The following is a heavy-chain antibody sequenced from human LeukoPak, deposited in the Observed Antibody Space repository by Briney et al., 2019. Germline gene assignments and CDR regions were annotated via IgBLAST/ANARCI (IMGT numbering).Heavy chain of an antibody. CDR3: ARDRVFGWYFDL. Sequence: GGSLRLSCAAPGFTFSSYWMSWVRQAPGKGLEWVSVIYSEGRTKYADSVKGRLTISRDNSKNTVNLQMNSLRVEDTAVYYCARDRVFGWYFDLWGRGTLVTVSS. CDR2: IYSEGRT. V-gene: IGHV3-66*01. D-gene: IGHD3-3*01. J-gene: IGHJ2*01. CDR1: GFTFSSYW.